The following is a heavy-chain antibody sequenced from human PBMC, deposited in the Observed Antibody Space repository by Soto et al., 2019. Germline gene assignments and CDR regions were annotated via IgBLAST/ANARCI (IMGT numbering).Heavy chain of an antibody. CDR1: RVAFSKFI. D-gene: IGHD1-1*01. J-gene: IGHJ6*02. CDR2: IIPIFGTA. Sequence: GASVKVSCKASRVAFSKFIVTWVRQAPGLGLEWVGGIIPIFGTANYAQKFQGRVTITADESTSTAYMELSSLRSEDTAVYYCARVGGDWNEGYYYGMDVWGQGTTVTVSS. CDR3: ARVGGDWNEGYYYGMDV. V-gene: IGHV1-69*13.